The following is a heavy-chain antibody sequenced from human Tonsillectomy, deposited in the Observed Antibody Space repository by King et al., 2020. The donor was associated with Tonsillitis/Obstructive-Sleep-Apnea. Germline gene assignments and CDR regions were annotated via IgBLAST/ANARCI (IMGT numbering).Heavy chain of an antibody. D-gene: IGHD3-22*01. J-gene: IGHJ5*02. CDR2: ISYEGSNK. Sequence: VQLVESGGAVVQPGRSLRFSCAASGFTFSTYAMNWVRQAPGKGLEWVAVISYEGSNKNTADSVKGRFTISRDNSKNTLYLRMNSLRAEDTAVYYCARPTEDHYYDIRDYYPNCFDPWGQGTLVTVSS. CDR3: ARPTEDHYYDIRDYYPNCFDP. CDR1: GFTFSTYA. V-gene: IGHV3-30*04.